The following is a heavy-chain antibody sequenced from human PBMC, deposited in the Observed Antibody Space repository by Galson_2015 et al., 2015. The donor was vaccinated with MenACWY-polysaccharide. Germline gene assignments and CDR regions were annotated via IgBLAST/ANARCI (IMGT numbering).Heavy chain of an antibody. CDR1: GGSVSGGDYY. V-gene: IGHV4-30-4*01. Sequence: TLSLTCAVSGGSVSGGDYYWSWIRQPPGKGLEWIGSIYYSRSTYYTPSLKTRIVISVDSSRNQYSLTLNSVTAADTAVHYCATQGTWDNSLEHWGQGTLVTVSS. CDR3: ATQGTWDNSLEH. J-gene: IGHJ1*01. CDR2: IYYSRST. D-gene: IGHD2/OR15-2a*01.